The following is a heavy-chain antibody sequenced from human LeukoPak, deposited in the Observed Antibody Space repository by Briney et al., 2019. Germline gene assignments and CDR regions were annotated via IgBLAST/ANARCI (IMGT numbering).Heavy chain of an antibody. Sequence: SETLSLTCAVYGGSFSGYYWSWIRQPPGKGLEWIGEINHSGSTNYNPSLKSRVTISVDTSKNQLSLKLSSVTAADTAVYYCARSRAAAGKDYWGQGTLVTVSS. CDR2: INHSGST. J-gene: IGHJ4*02. D-gene: IGHD6-13*01. CDR3: ARSRAAAGKDY. V-gene: IGHV4-34*01. CDR1: GGSFSGYY.